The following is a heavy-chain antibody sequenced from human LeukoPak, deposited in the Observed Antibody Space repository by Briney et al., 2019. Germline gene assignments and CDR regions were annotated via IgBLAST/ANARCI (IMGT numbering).Heavy chain of an antibody. CDR2: INPGGSWT. D-gene: IGHD3-10*01. J-gene: IGHJ5*02. CDR3: ARAKRGYNWFDP. CDR1: GYTFTRHY. Sequence: ASVKVSCKASGYTFTRHYMHWVRQAPGQGLEWMGVINPGGSWTSYAQKFQGRVTMTRDMSTSTDYMELSSLRSEDTAVYYCARAKRGYNWFDPWGQGTLVTVSS. V-gene: IGHV1-46*01.